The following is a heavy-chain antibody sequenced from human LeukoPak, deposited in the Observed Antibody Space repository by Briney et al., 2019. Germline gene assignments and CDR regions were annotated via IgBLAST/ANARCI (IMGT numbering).Heavy chain of an antibody. Sequence: SETLSLTCTVSGGSISSGGYYWSWIRQHPGKGLEWIGYIYYSGSTYYNPSLKSRVTISVDTSKNQFSLKLSSVTAADTAVYYCARGRRLRSFFDYWGQGTLVTVSS. CDR2: IYYSGST. D-gene: IGHD4-17*01. V-gene: IGHV4-31*03. CDR3: ARGRRLRSFFDY. CDR1: GGSISSGGYY. J-gene: IGHJ4*02.